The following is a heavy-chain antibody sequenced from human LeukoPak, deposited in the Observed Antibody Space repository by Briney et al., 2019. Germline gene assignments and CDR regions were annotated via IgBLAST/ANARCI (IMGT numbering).Heavy chain of an antibody. Sequence: GGSLRLSCAASGFTFGDTWMNWVRQAPGQGLEWVANIKQDGSEKFYVASVKGRFTISRDNGKSSLYLQMNSLRAEDTALYYCATSYDMGWLIGYWGQGTLVTVSS. CDR2: IKQDGSEK. J-gene: IGHJ4*02. CDR1: GFTFGDTW. V-gene: IGHV3-7*03. CDR3: ATSYDMGWLIGY. D-gene: IGHD3/OR15-3a*01.